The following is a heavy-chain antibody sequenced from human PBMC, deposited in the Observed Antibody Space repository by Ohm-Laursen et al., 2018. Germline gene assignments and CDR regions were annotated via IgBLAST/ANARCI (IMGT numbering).Heavy chain of an antibody. CDR3: ASARRGLRFLEYFV. CDR1: GYLISRGYY. D-gene: IGHD3-3*01. J-gene: IGHJ3*01. Sequence: SETLSLTCYVSGYLISRGYYWGWIRQPPGERLEWIGNSFHSGSSYYNPSLKNRVTISLDTSRNQFSLELTSVTAADTAVYYCASARRGLRFLEYFVWGQGTMVTVSS. CDR2: SFHSGSS. V-gene: IGHV4-38-2*01.